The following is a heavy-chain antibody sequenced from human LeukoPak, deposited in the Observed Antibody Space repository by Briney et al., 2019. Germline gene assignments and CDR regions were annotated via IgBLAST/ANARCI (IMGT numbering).Heavy chain of an antibody. V-gene: IGHV3-7*01. D-gene: IGHD2-2*01. CDR2: IKQDGSEK. Sequence: GGSLRLSCAASGFTFSIYWMSWVRQAPGKGLEWVANIKQDGSEKYYVDSVKGRFTISRDNAKNSLYLQMNSLRAEDTAVYYCARDRDQLLKTVPFDYWGQGTLVTVSS. J-gene: IGHJ4*02. CDR3: ARDRDQLLKTVPFDY. CDR1: GFTFSIYW.